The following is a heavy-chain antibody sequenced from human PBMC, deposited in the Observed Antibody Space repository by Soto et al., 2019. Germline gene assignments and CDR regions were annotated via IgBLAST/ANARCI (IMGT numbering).Heavy chain of an antibody. D-gene: IGHD6-13*01. CDR1: GGSFSGYY. Sequence: QVQLQQWGAGLLKPSETLSLTCAVYGGSFSGYYWSWIRQPPGKGLEWIGEINHSGSTNYNPSLKSRFTISVDTSKNQFSLKLSAVTAADTAVYYCARAYSSSWYPPYYYDGMDVWGQGTTVTVSS. J-gene: IGHJ6*02. V-gene: IGHV4-34*01. CDR3: ARAYSSSWYPPYYYDGMDV. CDR2: INHSGST.